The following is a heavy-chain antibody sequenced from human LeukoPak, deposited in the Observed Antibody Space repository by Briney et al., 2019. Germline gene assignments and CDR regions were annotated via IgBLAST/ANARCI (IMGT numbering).Heavy chain of an antibody. Sequence: VASVKVSCKASGGTYSSYAISWVRQAPGQGLEWMGIISPSGGSKSYAQKFQGRDTISSDTSTSTVYMELSSLRSEDTAVFYCARDMRSGRGAFDIWGQGTMVTVSS. V-gene: IGHV1-46*01. CDR1: GGTYSSYA. J-gene: IGHJ3*02. CDR3: ARDMRSGRGAFDI. D-gene: IGHD6-19*01. CDR2: ISPSGGSK.